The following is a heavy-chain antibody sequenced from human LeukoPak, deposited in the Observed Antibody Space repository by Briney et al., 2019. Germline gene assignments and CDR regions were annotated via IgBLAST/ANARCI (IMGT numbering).Heavy chain of an antibody. CDR1: GFAVSSNH. D-gene: IGHD6-13*01. CDR2: ISWNSGSI. CDR3: AKAVAAGTRDAFDI. Sequence: PRGPLRLSCAASGFAVSSNHMNWVRQAPGKRLEWVSGISWNSGSIGYADSVKGRFTISRDNAKNSLYLQMNSLRAEDTALYYCAKAVAAGTRDAFDIWGQGTMVTVSS. V-gene: IGHV3-9*01. J-gene: IGHJ3*02.